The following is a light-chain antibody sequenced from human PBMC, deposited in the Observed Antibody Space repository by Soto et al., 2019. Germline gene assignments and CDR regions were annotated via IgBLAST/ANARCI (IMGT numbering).Light chain of an antibody. CDR3: QQYNNWPPWT. V-gene: IGKV3-15*01. CDR2: HAS. J-gene: IGKJ1*01. CDR1: QSVSDK. Sequence: EILATQSPATVSLSPGERSTLSCRSSQSVSDKLAWYQQKPGQAPRLLIYHASARATGIPARFSGSGSGTEFTLTISGLQSEDFAVYYCQQYNNWPPWTFGQGTKVDIK.